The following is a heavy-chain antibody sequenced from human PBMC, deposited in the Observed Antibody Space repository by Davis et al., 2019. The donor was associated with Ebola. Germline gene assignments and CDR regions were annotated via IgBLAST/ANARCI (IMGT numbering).Heavy chain of an antibody. CDR1: GYTLTDLS. J-gene: IGHJ6*02. V-gene: IGHV1-24*01. Sequence: ASVKVSCKVSGYTLTDLSMHWVRQAPGKGLEWMGGFDPEDGETIYAQKFQGRVTMTEDTSTDTAYMELSSLRSDDTAVYYCARGTLYDLGPDYYYGMDVWGQGTTVTVSS. D-gene: IGHD3-3*01. CDR3: ARGTLYDLGPDYYYGMDV. CDR2: FDPEDGET.